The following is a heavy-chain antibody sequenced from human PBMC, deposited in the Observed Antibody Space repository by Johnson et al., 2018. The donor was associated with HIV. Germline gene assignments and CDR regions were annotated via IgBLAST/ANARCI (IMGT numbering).Heavy chain of an antibody. V-gene: IGHV3-30*18. D-gene: IGHD3-22*01. J-gene: IGHJ3*02. CDR3: AKDYYYDSSCYYYEGRSDAFDI. CDR1: GITFSRYG. CDR2: ISYDGSNK. Sequence: QVQLVESGGGVVQPGRSLRLSCAAFGITFSRYGMHWVRQAPGMGLEWVIVISYDGSNKYYTDSVKGRFTFSSDNSKNTLYLQMNSLRAEDTAVYYCAKDYYYDSSCYYYEGRSDAFDIWGQGTMVTVSS.